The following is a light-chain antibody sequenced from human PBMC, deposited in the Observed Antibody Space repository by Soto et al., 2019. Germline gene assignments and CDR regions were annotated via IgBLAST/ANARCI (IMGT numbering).Light chain of an antibody. Sequence: QSVLTQPASLSLSPGQSITISCTGTSSDIGAYDYVSWFQQHPGKAPKLMISEVNNRPSGVSNRFSGSKSGNTAYLTISGLQVEDEAEYFCFSFTTTCTHVFGTGTKVTVL. J-gene: IGLJ1*01. CDR2: EVN. CDR1: SSDIGAYDY. CDR3: FSFTTTCTHV. V-gene: IGLV2-14*01.